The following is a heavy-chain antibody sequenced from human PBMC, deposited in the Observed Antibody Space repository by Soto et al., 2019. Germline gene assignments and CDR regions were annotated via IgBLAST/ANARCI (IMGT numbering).Heavy chain of an antibody. CDR2: INPSGGST. D-gene: IGHD7-27*01. V-gene: IGHV1-46*03. CDR3: ARGGVSGRNWGFFDY. Sequence: QVPLVQSGAEVKKPGASVKVSCKASGYTFTSYYIHWVRQAPGQGLEWMGIINPSGGSTSYAQKLQGRVTMTRDTSTSTVYMELSSLKSEDTAVYYCARGGVSGRNWGFFDYWGQGTLVTVSS. CDR1: GYTFTSYY. J-gene: IGHJ4*02.